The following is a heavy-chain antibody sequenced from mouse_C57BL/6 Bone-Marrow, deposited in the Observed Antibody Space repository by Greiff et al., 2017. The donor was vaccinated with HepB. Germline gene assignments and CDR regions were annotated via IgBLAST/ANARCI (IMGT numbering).Heavy chain of an antibody. CDR2: IYPRSGNT. J-gene: IGHJ3*01. D-gene: IGHD2-1*01. V-gene: IGHV1-81*01. CDR3: AMIYYGNAAWFAY. CDR1: GYTFTSYG. Sequence: VQLQQSGAELARPGASVKLSCKASGYTFTSYGISWVKQRTGQGLEWIGEIYPRSGNTYYNEKFKGKATMPADKSYSTAYMELRSLRCEDSAVYFCAMIYYGNAAWFAYWGQGTLVTVSA.